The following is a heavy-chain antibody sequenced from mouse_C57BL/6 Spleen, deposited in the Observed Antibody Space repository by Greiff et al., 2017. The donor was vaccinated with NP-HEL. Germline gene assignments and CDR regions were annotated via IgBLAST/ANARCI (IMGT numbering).Heavy chain of an antibody. J-gene: IGHJ4*01. Sequence: QVQLQQPGAELVRPGSSVKLSCKASGYTFTSYWMHWVKQRPIQGLEWIGNIDPSDSETHYNQKFKDKATLTVDKSSSTAYMQLSSLTSEDSAVYYCARENWSYAMDYWGQGTSVTVSS. CDR2: IDPSDSET. D-gene: IGHD4-1*01. V-gene: IGHV1-52*01. CDR1: GYTFTSYW. CDR3: ARENWSYAMDY.